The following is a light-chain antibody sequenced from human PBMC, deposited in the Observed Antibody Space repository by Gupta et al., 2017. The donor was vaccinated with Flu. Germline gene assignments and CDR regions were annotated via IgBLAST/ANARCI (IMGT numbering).Light chain of an antibody. CDR1: QSVSSY. Sequence: GERATLSCRASQSVSSYLAWYQQKPGQAPRLLIYDASTRATGIPARFSGSGSGTDFTLTISSLEPEDFAVYYCQQRSNWLYTFGQGTKLEIK. CDR3: QQRSNWLYT. J-gene: IGKJ2*01. CDR2: DAS. V-gene: IGKV3-11*01.